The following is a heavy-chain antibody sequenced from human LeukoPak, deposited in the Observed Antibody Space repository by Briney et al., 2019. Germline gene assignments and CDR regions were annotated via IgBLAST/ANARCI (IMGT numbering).Heavy chain of an antibody. CDR1: GGTFSSYA. CDR3: ARKSSSLGYCSSTSSYLTDNWFDP. J-gene: IGHJ5*02. CDR2: IIPILGIA. V-gene: IGHV1-69*04. D-gene: IGHD2-2*01. Sequence: SVKVSCKASGGTFSSYAISWVRQAPGQGLEWMGRIIPILGIANYAQKFQGRVTITADKSTSTAYMELSSLRSEDTAVYYCARKSSSLGYCSSTSSYLTDNWFDPWGQGTLVTVSS.